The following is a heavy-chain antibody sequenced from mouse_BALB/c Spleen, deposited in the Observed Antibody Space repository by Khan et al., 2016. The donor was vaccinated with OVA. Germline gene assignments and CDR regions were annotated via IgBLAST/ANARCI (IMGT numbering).Heavy chain of an antibody. Sequence: QIQLVQSGPELKKPGETVKISCKASGYTFKNYVMNWVKQSPGNGLKWMGWINTYTGEPTYDDDFKGRFAFSLETSASTAYLQINSLKNEDTATYFCVRFHGGYWGQATTLTVSS. V-gene: IGHV9-3-1*01. CDR2: INTYTGEP. CDR1: GYTFKNYV. CDR3: VRFHGGY. J-gene: IGHJ2*01.